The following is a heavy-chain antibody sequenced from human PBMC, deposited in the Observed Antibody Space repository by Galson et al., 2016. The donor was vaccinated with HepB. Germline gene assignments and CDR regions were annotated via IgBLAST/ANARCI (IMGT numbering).Heavy chain of an antibody. CDR1: GYTFTSYA. CDR2: INAGTGNT. V-gene: IGHV1-3*01. CDR3: ARGGCSGSSCPDDY. J-gene: IGHJ4*02. Sequence: SVKVSCKASGYTFTSYAIHWVRQAPGQRLEWMGWINAGTGNTKYSQKFQGRVTITRDTSASTAYMELSSLRSEDTAVYYCARGGCSGSSCPDDYWGQGTLVTVSS. D-gene: IGHD2-2*01.